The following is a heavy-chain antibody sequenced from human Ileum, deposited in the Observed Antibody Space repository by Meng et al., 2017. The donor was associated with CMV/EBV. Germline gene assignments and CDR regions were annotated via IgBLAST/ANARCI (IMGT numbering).Heavy chain of an antibody. CDR3: ARTTYYYDSSGYYFDC. V-gene: IGHV3-48*03. CDR1: GFTFSSYE. CDR2: ISSSGSTI. Sequence: GGSLRLSCAASGFTFSSYEMNWVRQAPGKGLEWVSYISSSGSTIYYADSVKGRFTISRDNAKNSLYLQMNSLRAEDTAVYYCARTTYYYDSSGYYFDCWGQGTLVTVSS. D-gene: IGHD3-22*01. J-gene: IGHJ4*02.